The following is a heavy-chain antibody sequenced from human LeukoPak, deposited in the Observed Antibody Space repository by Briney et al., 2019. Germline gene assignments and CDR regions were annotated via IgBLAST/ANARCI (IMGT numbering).Heavy chain of an antibody. J-gene: IGHJ4*02. CDR3: ARDAGYCSSTTRSADFDY. Sequence: GASVKVSCKASGYTFTGYYMHWVRQAPGQGLEWMGWINPKSGGTNYAQKFQGRVTMTRDTSISTAYMELSRLRSDDTAVYYCARDAGYCSSTTRSADFDYWGQGTLVTVSS. V-gene: IGHV1-2*02. D-gene: IGHD2-2*01. CDR2: INPKSGGT. CDR1: GYTFTGYY.